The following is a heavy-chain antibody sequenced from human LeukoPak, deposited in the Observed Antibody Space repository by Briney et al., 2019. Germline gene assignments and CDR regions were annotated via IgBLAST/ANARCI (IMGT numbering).Heavy chain of an antibody. D-gene: IGHD6-6*01. CDR2: IYSGGDT. CDR1: GFTFSSYG. Sequence: GGFLRLSCAASGFTFSSYGMHWVRQAPGKGLEWVSVIYSGGDTYYADSVKGRFTISRDNAKNSLYLQMNSLRAEDTAVYFCSRAEYSPGYYSYDYYYMDVWGKGTTVTVSS. J-gene: IGHJ6*03. V-gene: IGHV3-NL1*01. CDR3: SRAEYSPGYYSYDYYYMDV.